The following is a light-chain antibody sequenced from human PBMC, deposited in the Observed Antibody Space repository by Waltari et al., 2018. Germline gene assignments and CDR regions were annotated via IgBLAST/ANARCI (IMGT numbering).Light chain of an antibody. CDR3: QQYYTTPLT. CDR1: QRVLYTSDNENY. V-gene: IGKV4-1*01. CDR2: WAS. Sequence: DIVMTQSPDSLAVSLGERATINCRSSQRVLYTSDNENYLAWYQQKPGQPPKLLIYWASTRASGVPDRFSGSGSGTDFTLTISSLQAADVAVYYCQQYYTTPLTFGQGTRVEI. J-gene: IGKJ1*01.